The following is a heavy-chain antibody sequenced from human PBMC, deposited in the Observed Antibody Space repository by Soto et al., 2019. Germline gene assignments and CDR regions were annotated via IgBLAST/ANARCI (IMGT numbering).Heavy chain of an antibody. V-gene: IGHV1-69*06. Sequence: HVQLVQSGAEVKKPGSSVKVSCNASGGTFSSYPITWVRQAPGQGLEWMGGIIPIFGTTHYAQKFQGRLTITADKSTSAAYIEVSSLRSEDTAVYYCAGREGVVGPAAYVSPGYYFDNWGQGTLVTVSS. D-gene: IGHD2-2*01. J-gene: IGHJ4*02. CDR3: AGREGVVGPAAYVSPGYYFDN. CDR1: GGTFSSYP. CDR2: IIPIFGTT.